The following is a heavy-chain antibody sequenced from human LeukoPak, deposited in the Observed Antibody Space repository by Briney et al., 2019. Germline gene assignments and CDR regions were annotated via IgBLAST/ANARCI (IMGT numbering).Heavy chain of an antibody. D-gene: IGHD3-3*01. V-gene: IGHV3-23*01. CDR1: GFTFSSYA. Sequence: PGGSLRLSCAASGFTFSSYAMSWVRQAPGKGLEWVSAISGSGGSTYYADSVKGRFTISRDNSKNTLYLQMNSLRAEDTAVYYCAKTYYDFWSGYYQYFDYWGQGTLVTVSS. CDR3: AKTYYDFWSGYYQYFDY. J-gene: IGHJ4*02. CDR2: ISGSGGST.